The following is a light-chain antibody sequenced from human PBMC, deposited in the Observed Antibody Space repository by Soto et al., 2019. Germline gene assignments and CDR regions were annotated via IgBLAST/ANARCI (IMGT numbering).Light chain of an antibody. CDR3: QQYNNWPPIT. Sequence: EIVLTQSPATLSLSPGERATLSCRASQSVNSNLAWYQQKPGQAPRLLIFDASNRATGIPARFSGSGSGTDFTLTISSLQSEDFAVYYCQQYNNWPPITFGPGTKVDIK. CDR2: DAS. J-gene: IGKJ3*01. V-gene: IGKV3D-15*01. CDR1: QSVNSN.